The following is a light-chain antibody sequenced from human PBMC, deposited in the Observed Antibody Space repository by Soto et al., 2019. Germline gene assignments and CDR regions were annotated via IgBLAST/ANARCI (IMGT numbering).Light chain of an antibody. J-gene: IGKJ1*01. V-gene: IGKV1-5*01. CDR2: DAS. CDR3: EQYNSYPWT. CDR1: QSISSW. Sequence: DIQMTQSPSTLSASVGDRVTITCRASQSISSWLAWDQQKPGKAPKLLIYDASSLESGVPSRFSGSGSGTAFPLTISSLQPDDFATYYCEQYNSYPWTFGQGTKVEIK.